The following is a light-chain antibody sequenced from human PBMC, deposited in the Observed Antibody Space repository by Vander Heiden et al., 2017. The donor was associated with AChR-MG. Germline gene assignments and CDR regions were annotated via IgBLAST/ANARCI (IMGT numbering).Light chain of an antibody. Sequence: QSALTQPASASGSPGQSITLPCPGSIGDIGSYDLVSWYQQHPGSAPKLIIYEVNKRPSGVSNRISGSKSGNTASLTISGLQAEDEARYFCCSYAGSLDFLVFGGGTQLTVL. V-gene: IGLV2-23*02. CDR3: CSYAGSLDFLV. CDR2: EVN. CDR1: IGDIGSYDL. J-gene: IGLJ2*01.